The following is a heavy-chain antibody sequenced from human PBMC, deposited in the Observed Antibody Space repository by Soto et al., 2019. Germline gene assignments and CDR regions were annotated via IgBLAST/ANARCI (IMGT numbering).Heavy chain of an antibody. CDR2: ISSRGSYK. Sequence: EVQLVESGGGLVKPGGSLRLSCAASGFIFSTYSMNWVRQAPGKGLEWVSSISSRGSYKHYADSVKGRFTISRDNAKTSLYLQMNSLRAEDTAVYYCAREGFSNYNNYYFVYWGQGTLVTVSS. V-gene: IGHV3-21*01. J-gene: IGHJ4*02. CDR3: AREGFSNYNNYYFVY. CDR1: GFIFSTYS. D-gene: IGHD4-4*01.